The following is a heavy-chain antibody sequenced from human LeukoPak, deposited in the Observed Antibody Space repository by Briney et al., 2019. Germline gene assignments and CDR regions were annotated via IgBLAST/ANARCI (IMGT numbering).Heavy chain of an antibody. D-gene: IGHD2-15*01. Sequence: SETLSLTCTVSGGSISSGSYYWSWIRQPAGKGLEWIGRISSSGSTNYNPSLKSRVTISVDTSKNQFSLKLSSVTAADTAVYYCARTVVAAHSCWFDPWGQGTLVTVSS. CDR2: ISSSGST. V-gene: IGHV4-61*02. CDR3: ARTVVAAHSCWFDP. CDR1: GGSISSGSYY. J-gene: IGHJ5*02.